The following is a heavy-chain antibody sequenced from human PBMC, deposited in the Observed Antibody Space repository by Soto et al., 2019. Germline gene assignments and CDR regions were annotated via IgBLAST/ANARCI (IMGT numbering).Heavy chain of an antibody. J-gene: IGHJ6*02. CDR2: INHSGST. CDR1: GGSFSGYY. D-gene: IGHD3-16*01. V-gene: IGHV4-34*01. Sequence: SETLSLTCAVYGGSFSGYYWSWIRQPPGKGLEWIGEINHSGSTNYNPSLKSRVTISVDTSKNQFSLKLSSVTAADTAVYYCARGLLMWGGRYYYYYGMDVWGQGTTVTVSS. CDR3: ARGLLMWGGRYYYYYGMDV.